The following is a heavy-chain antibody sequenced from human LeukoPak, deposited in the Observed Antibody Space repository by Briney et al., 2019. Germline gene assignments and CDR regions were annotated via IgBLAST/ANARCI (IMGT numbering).Heavy chain of an antibody. D-gene: IGHD3-10*01. CDR1: GFNFGGFA. J-gene: IGHJ5*02. CDR3: AKDLNFGDGRWEFDP. V-gene: IGHV3-23*01. Sequence: GGSLRLSCAASGFNFGGFAMAWVRQTPGRGLELVSGILASGTTCYADSVKGRFTISRDNSNNILFLQMNSLRVDDTAVYFCAKDLNFGDGRWEFDPWGPGTLVTV. CDR2: ILASGTT.